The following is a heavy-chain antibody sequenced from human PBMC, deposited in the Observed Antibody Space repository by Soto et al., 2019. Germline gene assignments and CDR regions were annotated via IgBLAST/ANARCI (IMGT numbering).Heavy chain of an antibody. V-gene: IGHV3-73*01. J-gene: IGHJ4*02. D-gene: IGHD3-10*01. CDR1: GFTFSDSA. CDR3: CRPIYYNNRDPH. CDR2: IKSRADNFAT. Sequence: VGSLRLSCTVSGFTFSDSAVHWVRQASGKGLEWVGRIKSRADNFATAYAASVNGRFTIFRDDSRSTAYLQMNSLETDDTAVYYCCRPIYYNNRDPHSGQVTPVTVSS.